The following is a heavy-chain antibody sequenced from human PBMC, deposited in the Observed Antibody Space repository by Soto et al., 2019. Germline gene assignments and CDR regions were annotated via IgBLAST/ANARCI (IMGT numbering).Heavy chain of an antibody. J-gene: IGHJ6*02. CDR1: GFTFSSYG. Sequence: QVQLVESGGGVVQPGRSLRLSCAASGFTFSSYGIHWVRQAPGKGLEWVAFISYDGGNKYYADSVKGRFTISRDNSKNTLFLQMNSLRAEDTAVYYCAKVMITFGGSRYVLDVWGQGTTVTVSS. D-gene: IGHD3-16*01. CDR3: AKVMITFGGSRYVLDV. V-gene: IGHV3-30*18. CDR2: ISYDGGNK.